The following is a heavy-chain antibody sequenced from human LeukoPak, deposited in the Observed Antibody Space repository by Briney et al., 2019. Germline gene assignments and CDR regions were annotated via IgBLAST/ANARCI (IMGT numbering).Heavy chain of an antibody. D-gene: IGHD1-1*01. CDR3: ARVSDWNYNYYYYMDV. J-gene: IGHJ6*03. Sequence: GGSLRLSCAASGFTFSNYWMHWVRQAPGKGLEWVSGINWNGGSTGYADSVKGRFTISRDNAKNSLYLQMNSLRAEDTALYYCARVSDWNYNYYYYMDVWGKGTTVTVSS. CDR1: GFTFSNYW. V-gene: IGHV3-20*04. CDR2: INWNGGST.